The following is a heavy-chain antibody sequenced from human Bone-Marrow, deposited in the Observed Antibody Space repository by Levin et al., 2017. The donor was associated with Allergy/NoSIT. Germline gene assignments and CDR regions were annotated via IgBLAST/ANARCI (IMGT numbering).Heavy chain of an antibody. V-gene: IGHV3-30-3*01. J-gene: IGHJ3*02. CDR3: ARTMGSSWSRDALDI. CDR2: ISYDGNNK. Sequence: PGGSLRLSCAASKFTFSSYAMQWVRQAPGKGLEWVAVISYDGNNKYYADSLKGRFTISRDNSKNTLYLQMNSLRAADTAFYYCARTMGSSWSRDALDIWGQGTMVTVSS. D-gene: IGHD6-13*01. CDR1: KFTFSSYA.